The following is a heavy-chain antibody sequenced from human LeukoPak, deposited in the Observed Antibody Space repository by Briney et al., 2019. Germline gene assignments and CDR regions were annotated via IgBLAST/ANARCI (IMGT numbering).Heavy chain of an antibody. CDR1: GFTFSSYA. D-gene: IGHD6-13*01. Sequence: GGSLRLSCAASGFTFSSYAMSWVRQAPGKGLEWVSAISGSAGNIYYADSVKGRFTISRDNSKNTLYLQMNSLRAEDTAVYYCAKESKTHIAALDFWGQGTLVTVSS. J-gene: IGHJ4*02. V-gene: IGHV3-23*01. CDR3: AKESKTHIAALDF. CDR2: ISGSAGNI.